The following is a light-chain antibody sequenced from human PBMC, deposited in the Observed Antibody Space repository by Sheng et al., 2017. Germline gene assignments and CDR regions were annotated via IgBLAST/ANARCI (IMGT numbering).Light chain of an antibody. V-gene: IGKV1-5*03. CDR3: QQYNSYLT. CDR1: QSIRNL. CDR2: EAS. Sequence: DIQMTQSPSTLSASVGDRVTITCRASQSIRNLLAWYQQKPGKAPKLLIYEASTLESGVPSRFSGSGYGTEFSLTISSLQPDDFATYYCQQYNSYLTFGGGTEVEIK. J-gene: IGKJ4*01.